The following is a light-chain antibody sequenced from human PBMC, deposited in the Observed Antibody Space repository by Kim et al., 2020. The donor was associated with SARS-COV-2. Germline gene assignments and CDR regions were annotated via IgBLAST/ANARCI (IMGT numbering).Light chain of an antibody. V-gene: IGLV3-19*01. CDR3: NSRDSNENVF. J-gene: IGLJ2*01. CDR1: SLRSYY. Sequence: VALGQKVRITCQGDSLRSYYATWYQQKPAQAPILVIYDKNNRPSGIPARFSGSSSGNTASLTITGTQAGDEADYYCNSRDSNENVFFGGGTQLTVL. CDR2: DKN.